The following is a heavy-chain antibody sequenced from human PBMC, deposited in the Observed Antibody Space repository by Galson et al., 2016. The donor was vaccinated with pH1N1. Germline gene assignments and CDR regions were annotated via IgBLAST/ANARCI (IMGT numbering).Heavy chain of an antibody. J-gene: IGHJ4*02. CDR3: ARGLDYYGSEYYVI. CDR1: GGTPTFSSYG. D-gene: IGHD3-10*01. Sequence: SVKVSCKASGGTPTFSSYGISWVRQAPGQGLEWMGSIITMFGTPNYAQKFQGRLTITADASTSTAYMELSSLRSEDTAIYYCARGLDYYGSEYYVIWGQGTLVTVSS. CDR2: IITMFGTP. V-gene: IGHV1-69*13.